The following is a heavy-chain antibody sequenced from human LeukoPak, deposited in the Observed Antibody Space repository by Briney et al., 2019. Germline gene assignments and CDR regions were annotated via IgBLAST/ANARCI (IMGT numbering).Heavy chain of an antibody. CDR2: ISGDGTRR. J-gene: IGHJ5*02. V-gene: IGHV3-74*01. CDR1: GFTFSSYW. Sequence: GGSLRLSCAASGFTFSSYWMVWVRQAPGKGLVWVSRISGDGTRRGYADSVRGRFTISRDNAKNTVDLQMDSLGPEDTALYYCARDLRPADHWGQGVLVTVSS. CDR3: ARDLRPADH.